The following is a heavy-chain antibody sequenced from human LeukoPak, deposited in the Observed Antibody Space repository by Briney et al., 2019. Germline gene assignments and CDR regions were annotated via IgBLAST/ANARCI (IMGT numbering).Heavy chain of an antibody. CDR1: GVSISSSSYY. J-gene: IGHJ4*02. V-gene: IGHV4-39*01. Sequence: SQTLSLTCTVSGVSISSSSYYWGWIRQPPGKGLEWIGSIYYSGSTYYNPSLKSRVTISVDTSKNQFSLKLSSVTAADTAVYYCARISAAAGIYYFDYWGQGTLVTVSS. D-gene: IGHD6-13*01. CDR2: IYYSGST. CDR3: ARISAAAGIYYFDY.